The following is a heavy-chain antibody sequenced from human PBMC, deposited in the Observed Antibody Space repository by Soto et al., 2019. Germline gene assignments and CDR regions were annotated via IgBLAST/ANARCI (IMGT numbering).Heavy chain of an antibody. CDR2: ISGSGGST. CDR1: GFTFSSYA. J-gene: IGHJ4*02. D-gene: IGHD3-22*01. CDR3: AGLPHYDSSGYYYFDY. V-gene: IGHV3-23*01. Sequence: GGSLRLSCAASGFTFSSYAMSWVRQAPGKGLEWVSAISGSGGSTYYADSVKGRFTISRDNSKNTLYLQMNSLRAEDTAVYYCAGLPHYDSSGYYYFDYWGQGTLVTVSS.